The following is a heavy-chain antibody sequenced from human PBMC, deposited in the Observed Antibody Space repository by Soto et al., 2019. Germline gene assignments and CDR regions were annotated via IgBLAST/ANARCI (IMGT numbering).Heavy chain of an antibody. CDR3: AREKVGTTFFDN. CDR1: GFAISRGYY. D-gene: IGHD1-1*01. Sequence: SETLSLTCSVAGFAISRGYYWSWVRQPPGKGLEWIGSIYPSVSSYHNPSLATRLRLSIDASKNQFTLNLTSVTAADTALYFCAREKVGTTFFDNWGQGIQVTVSS. CDR2: IYPSVSS. J-gene: IGHJ4*02. V-gene: IGHV4-38-2*02.